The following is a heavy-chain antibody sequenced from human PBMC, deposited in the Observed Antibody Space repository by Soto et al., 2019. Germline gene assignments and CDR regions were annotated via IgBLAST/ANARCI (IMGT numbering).Heavy chain of an antibody. CDR2: INPNSGGT. CDR1: GYTFTGYY. CDR3: ARGSDGYSSSWYGSYYYYGMDV. V-gene: IGHV1-2*04. Sequence: ASVKVSCKASGYTFTGYYMHWLRQAPGQGLEWMGWINPNSGGTNYAQKFQGWVTMTRDTSISTAYMELSRLRSDDTAVYYCARGSDGYSSSWYGSYYYYGMDVWGQGTTVTVSS. J-gene: IGHJ6*02. D-gene: IGHD6-13*01.